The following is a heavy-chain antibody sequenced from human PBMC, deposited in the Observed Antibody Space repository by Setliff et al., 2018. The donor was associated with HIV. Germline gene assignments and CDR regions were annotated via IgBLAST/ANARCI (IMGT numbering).Heavy chain of an antibody. Sequence: ASVKVSCKASGYTFTGYYMHWVRQAPGQGLEWLGWINPNNGVTNYAQNFQGRVTMTRDTSINTAYVELRSLRLDDTAVYFCATTFMITSPGARVGAFDIWGQGTMVTVSS. CDR3: ATTFMITSPGARVGAFDI. V-gene: IGHV1-2*02. CDR2: INPNNGVT. CDR1: GYTFTGYY. J-gene: IGHJ3*02. D-gene: IGHD3-16*01.